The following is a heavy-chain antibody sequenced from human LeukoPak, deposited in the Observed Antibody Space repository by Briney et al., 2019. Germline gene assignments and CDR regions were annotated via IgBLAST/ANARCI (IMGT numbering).Heavy chain of an antibody. Sequence: PSETLSLTCTVSGGSISSDTYYWGWIRQPPGKGPEWIGSIFYSGTTYYGPSLKSRVTISVDTSMNQFSLKLSFVTTADTAVYYCARALGYCSGGSCTRGYNWFDPWGQGTLVTVSS. D-gene: IGHD2-15*01. CDR2: IFYSGTT. V-gene: IGHV4-39*01. CDR3: ARALGYCSGGSCTRGYNWFDP. J-gene: IGHJ5*02. CDR1: GGSISSDTYY.